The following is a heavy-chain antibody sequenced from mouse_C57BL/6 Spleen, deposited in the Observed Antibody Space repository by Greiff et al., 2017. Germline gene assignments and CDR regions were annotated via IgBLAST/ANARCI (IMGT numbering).Heavy chain of an antibody. J-gene: IGHJ1*03. CDR3: ARHRHYGSSYGYFDV. D-gene: IGHD1-1*01. V-gene: IGHV2-6-1*01. CDR1: GFSLTSYG. CDR2: IWSDGST. Sequence: VQGVESGPGLVAPSQSLSITCTVSGFSLTSYGVHWVRQPPGKGLEWLVVIWSDGSTTYNAALKSRLSISKDNSKSQVFLKMNSLQTDDTAMYYCARHRHYGSSYGYFDVWGTGTTVTVSS.